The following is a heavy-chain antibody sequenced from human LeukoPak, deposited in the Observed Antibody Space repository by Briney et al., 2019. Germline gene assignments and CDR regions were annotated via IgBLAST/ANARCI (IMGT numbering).Heavy chain of an antibody. CDR2: INAANGHT. CDR1: GGTFSSYA. V-gene: IGHV1-3*03. CDR3: ARGRGPPNTNRDFYYYYYMDV. D-gene: IGHD3-10*01. J-gene: IGHJ6*03. Sequence: ASVKVSCKASGGTFSSYAISWVRQAPGQGLEWMGWINAANGHTKYSHKFQDRITITSDTSATTAYMELSNLRSEDMALYYCARGRGPPNTNRDFYYYYYMDVWGTGTTVTVSS.